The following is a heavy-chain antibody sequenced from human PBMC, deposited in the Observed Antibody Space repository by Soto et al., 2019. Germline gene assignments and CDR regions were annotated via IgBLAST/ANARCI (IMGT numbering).Heavy chain of an antibody. CDR2: ISYDGSNK. Sequence: GGSLRLSCAASGFTFSSYGMHWVRQAPGKGLEWVAVISYDGSNKYYADSVKGRFTISRDNSKNTLYLQMNSLRAEDTAVYYCAKVIPGLRYFDWPSNHDAFDIWGQGTMVTVAS. V-gene: IGHV3-30*18. J-gene: IGHJ3*02. CDR3: AKVIPGLRYFDWPSNHDAFDI. CDR1: GFTFSSYG. D-gene: IGHD3-9*01.